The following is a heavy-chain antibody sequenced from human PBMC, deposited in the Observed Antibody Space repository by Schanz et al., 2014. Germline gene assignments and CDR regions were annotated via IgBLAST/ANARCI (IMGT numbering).Heavy chain of an antibody. D-gene: IGHD2-2*02. V-gene: IGHV1-69*02. CDR2: IIPILGIA. J-gene: IGHJ6*03. CDR1: RSTFSSYT. Sequence: VQLEQSGAEVKKPGSSVKVSCKASRSTFSSYTISWVRQAPGQGLEWMGRIIPILGIANYAQNFQGRVTITADKATSTAYMELTSLRSEDTAVYYCAGTYCSSTSCYTGYYYMDVWGKGTTVTVSS. CDR3: AGTYCSSTSCYTGYYYMDV.